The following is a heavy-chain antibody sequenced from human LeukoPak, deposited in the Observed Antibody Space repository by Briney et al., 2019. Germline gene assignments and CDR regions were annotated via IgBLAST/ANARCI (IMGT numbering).Heavy chain of an antibody. CDR2: IKEDGSEK. J-gene: IGHJ6*04. D-gene: IGHD2-2*01. CDR3: ARRALRYCSSTSCPAQYYGVDA. Sequence: GGSLRLSCAASGSIFSSYWMSWVRQAPGKGLEWVANIKEDGSEKYYVDSVKGRFTISRDNAKNSLYLQTNSLRAEDTAVYYCARRALRYCSSTSCPAQYYGVDAWGKGATVTVSS. V-gene: IGHV3-7*03. CDR1: GSIFSSYW.